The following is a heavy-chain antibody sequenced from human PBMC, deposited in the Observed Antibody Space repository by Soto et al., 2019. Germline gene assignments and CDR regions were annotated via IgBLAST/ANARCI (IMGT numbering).Heavy chain of an antibody. D-gene: IGHD2-2*01. Sequence: QITLKESGPTLVKPTQALPLTCTFSGFSLSTTPEGVGWIRQPPGKALEWLALIYWDDDERYSPAQKSRLTITQDTSNNPLVLTMANEDPVDTATYYCAQGSCSSADCYPNPYLDYWGQGILVTGSS. CDR3: AQGSCSSADCYPNPYLDY. J-gene: IGHJ4*02. CDR2: IYWDDDE. V-gene: IGHV2-5*02. CDR1: GFSLSTTPEG.